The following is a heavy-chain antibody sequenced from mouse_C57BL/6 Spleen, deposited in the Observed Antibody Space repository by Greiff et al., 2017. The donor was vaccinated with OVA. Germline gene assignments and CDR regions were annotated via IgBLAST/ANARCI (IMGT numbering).Heavy chain of an antibody. J-gene: IGHJ1*03. CDR3: ARDYGKETDFDV. V-gene: IGHV5-17*01. CDR2: ISSGSSTI. Sequence: EVKLVESGGGLVKPGGSLKLSCAASEFTFSDYGMHWVRQAPEKGLEWVAYISSGSSTIYYADTVKGLFTIYRDNAKNTLFLQMTSLRSEDTAMYYCARDYGKETDFDVWGTETTVTVSS. D-gene: IGHD2-1*01. CDR1: EFTFSDYG.